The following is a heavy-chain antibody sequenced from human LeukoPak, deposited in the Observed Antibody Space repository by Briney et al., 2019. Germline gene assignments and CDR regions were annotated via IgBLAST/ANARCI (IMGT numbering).Heavy chain of an antibody. Sequence: GGSLRLSCAASGFTFSSYWMSWFRQAPGKGLEWVANIKQDGSEKYYVDSVKGRFTISRDNAKNSLYLQMNSLRAEDTAVYYCARMPGLGEYYYDSSGYFWGQGTLVTVSS. J-gene: IGHJ4*02. V-gene: IGHV3-7*01. CDR1: GFTFSSYW. CDR2: IKQDGSEK. D-gene: IGHD3-22*01. CDR3: ARMPGLGEYYYDSSGYF.